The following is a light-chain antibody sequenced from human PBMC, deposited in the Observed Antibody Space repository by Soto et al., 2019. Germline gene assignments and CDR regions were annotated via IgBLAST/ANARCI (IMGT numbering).Light chain of an antibody. CDR1: QDISSW. J-gene: IGKJ4*01. CDR3: QQTNTFPFT. Sequence: DIQMTQSPSSVSASVGDRFTITWRASQDISSWLAWYEQKPGKAPKLLIHAASTLQSGVPSRFSGSGSGTDFSLTIISLQAEDFATYYCQQTNTFPFTFGGGTKVDIK. V-gene: IGKV1D-12*01. CDR2: AAS.